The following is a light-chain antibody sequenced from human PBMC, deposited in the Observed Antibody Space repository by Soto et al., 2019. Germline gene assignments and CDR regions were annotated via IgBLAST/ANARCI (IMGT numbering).Light chain of an antibody. CDR1: SSNIGSNT. Sequence: QPVLTQPPSASGTPGQRVTISCSGSSSNIGSNTVNWYQQLPGTAPKLLIYSNNQRPSGVPDRFSGSKSGTSASLAISGLQSEDEADYYCAAWDDSRYAVFGGGTQLTVL. CDR3: AAWDDSRYAV. J-gene: IGLJ7*01. CDR2: SNN. V-gene: IGLV1-44*01.